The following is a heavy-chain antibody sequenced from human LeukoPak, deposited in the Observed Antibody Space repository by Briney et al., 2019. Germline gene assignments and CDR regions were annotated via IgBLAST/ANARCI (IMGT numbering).Heavy chain of an antibody. V-gene: IGHV1-18*01. Sequence: ASVKVSCKASGYTFTSYGISWVRQAPGQGLEWMGWISAYNGNTNYAQKLQGRVTMTTDTSTSTAYMELRSLRSDDTAVYYCARVRFPDRSEITMIVVTEDYWGQGTLVTVSS. J-gene: IGHJ4*02. CDR2: ISAYNGNT. CDR1: GYTFTSYG. D-gene: IGHD3-22*01. CDR3: ARVRFPDRSEITMIVVTEDY.